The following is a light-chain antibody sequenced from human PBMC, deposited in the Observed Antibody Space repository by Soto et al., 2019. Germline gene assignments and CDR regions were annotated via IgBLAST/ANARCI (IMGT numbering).Light chain of an antibody. CDR2: DVS. J-gene: IGKJ1*01. Sequence: DIVLTQSPGTLSLSPGERATLSCRSSQSVSSNYLAWYQQKPDQAPRLVIYDVSGRATGIPDRFSGSGSGTDFPLTIRRLEHEDSAVYYCQRYGISPTFGQGTKVEIK. V-gene: IGKV3-20*01. CDR1: QSVSSNY. CDR3: QRYGISPT.